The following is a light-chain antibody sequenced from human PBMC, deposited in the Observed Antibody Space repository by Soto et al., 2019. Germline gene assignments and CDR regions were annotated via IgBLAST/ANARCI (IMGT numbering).Light chain of an antibody. CDR3: SSYGASTTL. V-gene: IGLV2-14*03. Sequence: QSALTQPASVSGSPGQSITIPCTGTSNDIGVYNYVYWYQQHPGKAPKLLIFDVSYRPSGISDRFAGSKSGNTASLTISGLQLEDEADYYCSSYGASTTLFGGGTKLTVL. CDR1: SNDIGVYNY. CDR2: DVS. J-gene: IGLJ2*01.